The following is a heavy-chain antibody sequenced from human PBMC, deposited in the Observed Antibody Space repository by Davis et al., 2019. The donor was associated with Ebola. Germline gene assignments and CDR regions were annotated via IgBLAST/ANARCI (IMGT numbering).Heavy chain of an antibody. D-gene: IGHD3-22*01. Sequence: ETLSLTCTVSGGSISSYFWNWVRQAPGKGLEWVSAVTSSGGSTYYADSVKGRFTISRDNSKNTLYLQMNSLRGEDTAVYYCARTPHYYDSSGYYHENWFDPWGQGTLVTVSS. CDR3: ARTPHYYDSSGYYHENWFDP. V-gene: IGHV3-53*01. CDR2: VTSSGGST. J-gene: IGHJ5*02. CDR1: GGSISSYF.